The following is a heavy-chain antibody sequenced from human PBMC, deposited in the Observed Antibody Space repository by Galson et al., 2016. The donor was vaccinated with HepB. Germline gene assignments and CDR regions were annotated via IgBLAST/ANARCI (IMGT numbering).Heavy chain of an antibody. CDR2: IYHSEST. CDR1: GASISSGDYS. D-gene: IGHD3-10*01. Sequence: TLSLTCAVSGASISSGDYSWSWIRQPPGKGLEWIGYIYHSESTYYNPSLKSRVFISVDRSKNQFSLELSYVTAAGTAVYFCARYFGSGVRTFDIWGQGTMVIVSS. J-gene: IGHJ3*02. CDR3: ARYFGSGVRTFDI. V-gene: IGHV4-30-2*01.